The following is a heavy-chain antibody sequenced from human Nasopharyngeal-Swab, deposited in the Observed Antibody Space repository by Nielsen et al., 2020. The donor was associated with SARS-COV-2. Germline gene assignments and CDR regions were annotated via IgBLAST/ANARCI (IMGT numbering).Heavy chain of an antibody. Sequence: GGSLPLSCAASGFTFSTYSMNWVRPPPGKGLEWVSPISSSSSYIYYADSVKGRFTISRDNAKNSLYLQMNSLRAEDTAVYYCAREGSSSIVGATFFDYWGQGTLVTVSS. CDR3: AREGSSSIVGATFFDY. J-gene: IGHJ4*02. D-gene: IGHD1-26*01. V-gene: IGHV3-21*01. CDR1: GFTFSTYS. CDR2: ISSSSSYI.